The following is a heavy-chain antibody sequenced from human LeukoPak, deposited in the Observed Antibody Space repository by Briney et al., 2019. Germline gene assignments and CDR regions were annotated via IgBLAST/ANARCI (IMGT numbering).Heavy chain of an antibody. CDR1: GFTFSSYG. J-gene: IGHJ4*02. Sequence: GGSLRLSCAASGFTFSSYGMHWVRQAPGKGLEWVAFIRYDGSNKYYADSVKGRFTISRDNSKNTLYLQMNSLRAEDTAVYYCAKDYYDSSGYQRPGYWGQGTLVTVSS. D-gene: IGHD3-22*01. V-gene: IGHV3-30*02. CDR2: IRYDGSNK. CDR3: AKDYYDSSGYQRPGY.